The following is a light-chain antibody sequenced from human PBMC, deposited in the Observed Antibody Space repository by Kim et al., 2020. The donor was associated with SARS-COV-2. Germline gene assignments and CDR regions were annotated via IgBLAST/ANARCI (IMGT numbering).Light chain of an antibody. CDR1: QDIGTW. V-gene: IGKV1-5*03. CDR2: RAS. CDR3: QHYSRFPYT. Sequence: SASVGDRVTITCRASQDIGTWLAWYQQKPGKPPKLLINRASSLESGVPSRFSGRGSGTGFTLTISSLQPDDFATYYCQHYSRFPYTFGQGTKLEI. J-gene: IGKJ2*01.